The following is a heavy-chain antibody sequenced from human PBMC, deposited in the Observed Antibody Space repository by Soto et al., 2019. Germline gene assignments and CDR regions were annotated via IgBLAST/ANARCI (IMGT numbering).Heavy chain of an antibody. Sequence: QVQLQQWGAGLLKPSETLSLSCAVYGGSFSGYYWSWIRQPPGKGLEWIGEINHSGSTKYNPSLKSRVSISVDTSKNQFSLKVTSVNAADTAVDYCVAGYYFDYWGQGTPVAVSS. D-gene: IGHD6-13*01. CDR3: VAGYYFDY. CDR1: GGSFSGYY. CDR2: INHSGST. J-gene: IGHJ4*02. V-gene: IGHV4-34*01.